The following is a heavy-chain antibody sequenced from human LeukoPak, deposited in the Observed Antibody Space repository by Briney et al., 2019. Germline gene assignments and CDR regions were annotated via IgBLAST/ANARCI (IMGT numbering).Heavy chain of an antibody. CDR1: GGSISSYY. V-gene: IGHV4-59*12. CDR2: IYYSGST. CDR3: ARDGVPAGMDV. D-gene: IGHD2-2*01. J-gene: IGHJ6*02. Sequence: PSETLSLTCTVSGGSISSYYWSWIRQPPGEGLEWIGYIYYSGSTNYNPSLKSRVTISVDTSKNQFSLKLSSVTAADTAVYYCARDGVPAGMDVWGQGTTVTVSS.